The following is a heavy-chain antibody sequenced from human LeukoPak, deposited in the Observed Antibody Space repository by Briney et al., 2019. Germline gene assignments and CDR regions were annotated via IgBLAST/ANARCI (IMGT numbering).Heavy chain of an antibody. D-gene: IGHD3-10*01. J-gene: IGHJ4*02. Sequence: PSETLSLTCTVSGASISSYYWSWIRQPPGRGLEWIGYIFYSGSTNYNPSLKSRVTISVDTSKNQFSLKLSSVTAADTAVYYCARSYGSGSSSVGYFDYWGQGTLVTVSS. V-gene: IGHV4-59*08. CDR2: IFYSGST. CDR3: ARSYGSGSSSVGYFDY. CDR1: GASISSYY.